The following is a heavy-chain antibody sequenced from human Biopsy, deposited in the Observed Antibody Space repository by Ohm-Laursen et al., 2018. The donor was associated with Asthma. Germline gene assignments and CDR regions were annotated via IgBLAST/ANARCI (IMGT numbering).Heavy chain of an antibody. J-gene: IGHJ1*01. CDR2: INYRGDT. V-gene: IGHV4-34*01. D-gene: IGHD6-19*01. CDR3: VRGEEVAGTYFKD. CDR1: GGSFTHYF. Sequence: TLSLTCAISGGSFTHYFWMWIRQPPGKGLEWIGEINYRGDTNYNPSLESRVSISVDTSTYHFSLRLNSVTAADTAVYYCVRGEEVAGTYFKDWDRGTLVTVSS.